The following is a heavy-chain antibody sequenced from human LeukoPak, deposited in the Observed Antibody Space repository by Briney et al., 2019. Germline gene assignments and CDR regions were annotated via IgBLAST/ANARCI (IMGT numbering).Heavy chain of an antibody. Sequence: PGGSLRLSCAASGFTFSSYGMHWVRQAPGKGLEWVAFIRYDGSNKYYADSVKGRFTISRDNSKNTLYPQMNSLRAEDTAVYYCAKEGLRYCSGGSCYYFDYWGQGTLVTVSS. CDR1: GFTFSSYG. CDR2: IRYDGSNK. CDR3: AKEGLRYCSGGSCYYFDY. J-gene: IGHJ4*02. D-gene: IGHD2-15*01. V-gene: IGHV3-30*02.